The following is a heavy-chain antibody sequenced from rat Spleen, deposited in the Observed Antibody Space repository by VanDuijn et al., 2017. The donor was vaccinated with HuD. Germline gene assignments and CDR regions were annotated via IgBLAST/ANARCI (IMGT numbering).Heavy chain of an antibody. CDR2: ITNSGDNT. D-gene: IGHD1-1*01. V-gene: IGHV5S13*01. CDR3: TRGDWSDYFDY. Sequence: EVQLVESGGALVQPGRSLKLSCAASGFTFRNYGMAWVRQTLTKGLEWVASITNSGDNTYYRDSVKGRFTFSRDNAKSILYLQMDSLRSEDTATYYCTRGDWSDYFDYWGQGVMVTVSS. CDR1: GFTFRNYG. J-gene: IGHJ2*01.